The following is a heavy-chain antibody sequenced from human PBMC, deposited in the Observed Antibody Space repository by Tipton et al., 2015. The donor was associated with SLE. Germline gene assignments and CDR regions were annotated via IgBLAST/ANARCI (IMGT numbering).Heavy chain of an antibody. D-gene: IGHD3-3*01. CDR2: INHSGST. CDR3: ASPAYYDFWSDSDAFDI. CDR1: GGSFSGYY. V-gene: IGHV4-34*01. J-gene: IGHJ3*02. Sequence: TLSLTCAVYGGSFSGYYWSWIRQPPGKGLEWIGEINHSGSTNYNPSLKSRVTISVDTSKNQFSLKLSSVTAADTAVYYCASPAYYDFWSDSDAFDIWSQGTMVTVSS.